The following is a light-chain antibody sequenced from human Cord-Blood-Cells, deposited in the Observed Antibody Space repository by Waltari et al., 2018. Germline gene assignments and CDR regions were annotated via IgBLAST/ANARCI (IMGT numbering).Light chain of an antibody. J-gene: IGLJ3*02. CDR2: EGS. CDR3: CSYAGSSTL. CDR1: SSDVGRYNL. V-gene: IGLV2-23*01. Sequence: QSALTQPASVSGSPGQSITISCTGTSSDVGRYNLVSWYQQHPGKAPNLMIYEGSKRPSVFSNRFSGSKSGNAASLTISGLQAEDEADYYCCSYAGSSTLFGGGTKLTVL.